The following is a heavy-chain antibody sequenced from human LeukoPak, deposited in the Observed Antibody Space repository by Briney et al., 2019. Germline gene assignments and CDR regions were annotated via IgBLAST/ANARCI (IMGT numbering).Heavy chain of an antibody. V-gene: IGHV3-30*04. CDR1: GFTFGSYA. CDR3: ARDLLPGAPDYFDN. D-gene: IGHD2-2*01. J-gene: IGHJ4*02. Sequence: GGSLRLSCAASGFTFGSYAMHWVRQAPGKGLEWVAVIAHDETNRFYADSVKGRFTISRDNSMNTLYLRMNSLRPEDTAVYFCARDLLPGAPDYFDNWGQGTLVTVSS. CDR2: IAHDETNR.